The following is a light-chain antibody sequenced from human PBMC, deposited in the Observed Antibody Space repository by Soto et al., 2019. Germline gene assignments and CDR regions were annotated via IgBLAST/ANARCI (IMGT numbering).Light chain of an antibody. J-gene: IGKJ1*01. Sequence: IHVNQSPPTLSASVVDRVTITCLASQTISTWMAWYQQKPGKAPKLLVYDASTLQSGVASRFSGSGSGTGFTLIISGLQPDDSATYYCQQYTNTNNPWMFGQGTKVDIK. CDR1: QTISTW. CDR2: DAS. CDR3: QQYTNTNNPWM. V-gene: IGKV1-5*01.